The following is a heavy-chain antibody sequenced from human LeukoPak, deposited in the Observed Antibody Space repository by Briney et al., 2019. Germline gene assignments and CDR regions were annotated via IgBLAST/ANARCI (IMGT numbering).Heavy chain of an antibody. D-gene: IGHD4-11*01. CDR1: GASISDSDFF. CDR2: IYYSGTT. J-gene: IGHJ4*02. V-gene: IGHV4-39*02. Sequence: SETLSLTCTVSGASISDSDFFWAWVRQPPGKGLEWIGNIYYSGTTYYNPSLKSRVSVSMDTSKKQFSLKLRSMTAADTAVYYCAREWQYQFDYWGQGSLVTVSS. CDR3: AREWQYQFDY.